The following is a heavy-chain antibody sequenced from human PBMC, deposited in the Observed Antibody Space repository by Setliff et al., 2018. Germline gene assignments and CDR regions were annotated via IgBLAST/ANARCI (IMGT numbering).Heavy chain of an antibody. CDR3: ARVQQLGTFDY. V-gene: IGHV1-69*13. J-gene: IGHJ4*02. Sequence: SVKVSCKTSGTTFNSHAINWVRQAPGQGLEWMGGIIPIFGTANYAQKFQGRVTITADESTSTAYMELSSLRSEDTAVYYCARVQQLGTFDYWGQGTLVTVSS. CDR2: IIPIFGTA. D-gene: IGHD6-13*01. CDR1: GTTFNSHA.